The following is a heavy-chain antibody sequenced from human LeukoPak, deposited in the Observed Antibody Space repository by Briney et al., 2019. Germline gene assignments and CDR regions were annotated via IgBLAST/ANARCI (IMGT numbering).Heavy chain of an antibody. CDR2: IRYDGSNK. J-gene: IGHJ6*03. CDR3: AKTLDSYCSSTSCYHMDV. CDR1: GFTFSSYG. Sequence: PGGSLRLSCAASGFTFSSYGMHWVRQAPGKGLEWVAFIRYDGSNKYYADSVKGRFTIPRDNSKNTLYLQMNSLRAEDTAVYYCAKTLDSYCSSTSCYHMDVWGKGTTVTVSS. D-gene: IGHD2-2*01. V-gene: IGHV3-30*02.